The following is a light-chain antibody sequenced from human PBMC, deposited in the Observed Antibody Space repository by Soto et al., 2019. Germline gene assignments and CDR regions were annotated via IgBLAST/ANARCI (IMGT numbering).Light chain of an antibody. CDR1: QTISSW. CDR2: KAS. V-gene: IGKV1-5*03. CDR3: QQYNSHSPWT. Sequence: DIQMTQSPSTLSGSVGDRVTMSCRASQTISSWLAWYQQKPGKAPKLLIYKASTLKSGVPSRFSGSGSGTEFTLTISSLQPDDFATYYCQQYNSHSPWTFGQGTKVDIK. J-gene: IGKJ1*01.